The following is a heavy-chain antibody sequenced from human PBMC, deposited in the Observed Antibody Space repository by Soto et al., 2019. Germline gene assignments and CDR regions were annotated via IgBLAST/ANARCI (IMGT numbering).Heavy chain of an antibody. CDR1: GYTFTSYA. Sequence: QVQLVQSGAEVKKPGASVKVSCKASGYTFTSYAMHWVRQAPGQRLEWMGWINAGNGNTKYSQKFQGRVTITRDTSASTAYMELSSLRSEDKAMYYCARGPYDYIWGSYRPGYFDYWGQGTLVTVSS. CDR3: ARGPYDYIWGSYRPGYFDY. J-gene: IGHJ4*02. CDR2: INAGNGNT. V-gene: IGHV1-3*01. D-gene: IGHD3-16*02.